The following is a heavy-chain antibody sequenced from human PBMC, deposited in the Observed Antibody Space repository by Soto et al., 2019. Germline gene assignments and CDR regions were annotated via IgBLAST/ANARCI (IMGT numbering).Heavy chain of an antibody. V-gene: IGHV4-39*01. Sequence: QLQLQESSPGLVKPSETLSLTCTVSGGSISSSSYYWGWIRQPPGKGLEWIGSIYYSGSTYYNPSLKSRVTISVDTSKNQFSLKLSSVAAADTAVYYWARWSYDILTGYASFDYRGQGTLVTVSS. J-gene: IGHJ4*02. D-gene: IGHD3-9*01. CDR1: GGSISSSSYY. CDR2: IYYSGST. CDR3: ARWSYDILTGYASFDY.